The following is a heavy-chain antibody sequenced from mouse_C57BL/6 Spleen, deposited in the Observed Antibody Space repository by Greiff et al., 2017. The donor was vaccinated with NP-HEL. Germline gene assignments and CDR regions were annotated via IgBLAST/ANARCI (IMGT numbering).Heavy chain of an antibody. CDR1: GYTFTSYW. Sequence: QVQLQQPGAELVRPGTSVKLSCKASGYTFTSYWMHWVKQRPGQGLEWIGVIDPSDSYTNYNQKFQGKATLTVDTSSSTAYMQLSSLTSEDSAVYYCARSIYDGYDYAMDYWGQGTSVTVAS. CDR3: ARSIYDGYDYAMDY. V-gene: IGHV1-59*01. J-gene: IGHJ4*01. CDR2: IDPSDSYT. D-gene: IGHD2-3*01.